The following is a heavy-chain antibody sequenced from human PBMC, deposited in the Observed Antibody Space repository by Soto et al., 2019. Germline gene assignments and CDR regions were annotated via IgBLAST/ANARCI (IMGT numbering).Heavy chain of an antibody. D-gene: IGHD6-6*01. J-gene: IGHJ6*02. V-gene: IGHV3-48*02. CDR1: GFTFSSYS. Sequence: GGSLRLSCAASGFTFSSYSMNWVRQAPGKGLEWVSYISSSSSTIYYADSVKGRFTISRDNAKNSLYLQMNSLRDEDTAVYYCARDQAGSSDDYYYYGMDVWGQGTTVTVSS. CDR3: ARDQAGSSDDYYYYGMDV. CDR2: ISSSSSTI.